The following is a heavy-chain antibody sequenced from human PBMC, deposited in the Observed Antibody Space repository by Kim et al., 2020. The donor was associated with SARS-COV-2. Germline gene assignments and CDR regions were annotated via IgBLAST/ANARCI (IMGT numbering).Heavy chain of an antibody. CDR3: AKGGGGNCDTTFDY. Sequence: SGKGRVTLSGDNSKNKLSLKMNSLGAEDTAVYYCAKGGGGNCDTTFDYWGQGTRVTVSS. V-gene: IGHV3-23*01. J-gene: IGHJ4*02. D-gene: IGHD2-15*01.